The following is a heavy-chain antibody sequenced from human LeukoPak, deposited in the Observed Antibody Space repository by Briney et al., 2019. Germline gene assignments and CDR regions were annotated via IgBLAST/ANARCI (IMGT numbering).Heavy chain of an antibody. CDR3: ARGGSGYDFDF. J-gene: IGHJ4*02. V-gene: IGHV3-33*01. CDR2: IWYDGSNK. CDR1: GFTFTSYG. D-gene: IGHD5-12*01. Sequence: PGTCLRLSCAASGFTFTSYGMHWVRQAPGKGLEWVAVIWYDGSNKYYVDSVKGRFTISRDNSKNTLYLQMNSLRAEDTAVYYCARGGSGYDFDFWGQGTLVTVSS.